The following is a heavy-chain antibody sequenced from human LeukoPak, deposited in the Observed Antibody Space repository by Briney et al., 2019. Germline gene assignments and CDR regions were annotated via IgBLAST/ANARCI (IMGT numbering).Heavy chain of an antibody. D-gene: IGHD4-17*01. CDR2: ISSNGGST. J-gene: IGHJ4*02. V-gene: IGHV3-64D*09. CDR3: ARDTDGDYEVY. Sequence: GGSLRLSCAASGFTFSSYAMSWVRQAPGKGLEYVSAISSNGGSTYYADSVKGRFTISRDNSKNTLYLQMSSLRAEDTAVYYCARDTDGDYEVYWGQGTLVTVSS. CDR1: GFTFSSYA.